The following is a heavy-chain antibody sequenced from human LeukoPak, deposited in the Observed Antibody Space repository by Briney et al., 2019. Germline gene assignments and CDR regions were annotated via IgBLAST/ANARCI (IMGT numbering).Heavy chain of an antibody. CDR3: AKLVATSPTYYYDSSGYSPGFDY. V-gene: IGHV3-23*01. J-gene: IGHJ4*02. Sequence: GGSLRLSCAASGFTFSSYAMSWVRQAPGKGLEWVSAISGSGGSTYYADSVKGRFTISRDNSKSTLYLQMNSLRAEDTAVYYCAKLVATSPTYYYDSSGYSPGFDYWGQGTLVTVSS. CDR1: GFTFSSYA. D-gene: IGHD3-22*01. CDR2: ISGSGGST.